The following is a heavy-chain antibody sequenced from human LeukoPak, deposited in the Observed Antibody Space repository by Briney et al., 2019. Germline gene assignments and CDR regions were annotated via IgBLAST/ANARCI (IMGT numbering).Heavy chain of an antibody. V-gene: IGHV1-18*01. CDR1: GYTFTSYG. CDR3: ARVVPAAIRNWFDP. J-gene: IGHJ5*02. Sequence: ASVKVSCKASGYTFTSYGISWVRQAPGQGLEWMGWISAYNGNTNYARKLQGRVTMTTDTSTSTAYMELRSLRSDDAAVYYCARVVPAAIRNWFDPWGQGTLVTVSS. CDR2: ISAYNGNT. D-gene: IGHD2-2*01.